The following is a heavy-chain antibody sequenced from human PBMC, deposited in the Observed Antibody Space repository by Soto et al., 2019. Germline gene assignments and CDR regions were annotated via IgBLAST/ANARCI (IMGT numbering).Heavy chain of an antibody. J-gene: IGHJ6*02. D-gene: IGHD6-6*01. CDR1: GYTFTSYY. CDR3: ARERGGSSSEGGENGMDV. V-gene: IGHV1-46*01. Sequence: QVQLVQSGAEVKKPGASVKVSCKASGYTFTSYYMHWVRQAPGQGLEWMGIINPSGGSTSYAQKCQGRVTMTRDTSTKTVYMEQSSLRSEDTAVYYCARERGGSSSEGGENGMDVWGQGTTVTVSS. CDR2: INPSGGST.